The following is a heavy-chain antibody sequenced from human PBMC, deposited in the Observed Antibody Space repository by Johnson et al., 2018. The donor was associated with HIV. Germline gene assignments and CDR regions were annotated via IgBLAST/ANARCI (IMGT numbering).Heavy chain of an antibody. CDR1: GFTFSRYW. J-gene: IGHJ3*02. V-gene: IGHV3-7*01. Sequence: VQLVESGGGPVQSGGSLRLSCAASGFTFSRYWMSWVRQAPGKGLEWVANIKQDGSEKYYVDSVKGRFTISRDNAKNSLYLQISSLRAEDTAVYFCVRDFRSVGTTDASDIWGQGTMITVSS. D-gene: IGHD1/OR15-1a*01. CDR3: VRDFRSVGTTDASDI. CDR2: IKQDGSEK.